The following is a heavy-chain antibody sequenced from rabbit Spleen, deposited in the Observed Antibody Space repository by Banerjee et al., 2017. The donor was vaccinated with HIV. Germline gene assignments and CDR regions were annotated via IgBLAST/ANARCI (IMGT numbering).Heavy chain of an antibody. CDR2: INTSSGNI. CDR3: ARDLAGVISWNFDL. Sequence: LEESGGGLVKPGGTLTLTCTVSGFSFSSNWICWVRQAPGKGLEWIACINTSSGNIVHATWAKGRFTSSKTSWTTVTLQMTSLTAADTATYFCARDLAGVISWNFDLWGQGTLVTVS. D-gene: IGHD1-1*01. CDR1: GFSFSSNW. V-gene: IGHV1S45*01. J-gene: IGHJ4*01.